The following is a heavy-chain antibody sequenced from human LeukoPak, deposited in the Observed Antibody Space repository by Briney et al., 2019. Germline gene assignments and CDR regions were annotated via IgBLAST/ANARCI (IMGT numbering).Heavy chain of an antibody. CDR1: GFTLSSYA. CDR3: AKTGGYSSGCHDY. CDR2: VSRNGDYT. Sequence: GGSLRLSCAASGFTLSSYAMSWVRQAPGKGLEWVSAVSRNGDYTYYADSVKGRFTISRDKSKNTLYLQMNSLRAEDTAVYYCAKTGGYSSGCHDYWGQGTLVTVSS. D-gene: IGHD6-19*01. J-gene: IGHJ4*02. V-gene: IGHV3-23*01.